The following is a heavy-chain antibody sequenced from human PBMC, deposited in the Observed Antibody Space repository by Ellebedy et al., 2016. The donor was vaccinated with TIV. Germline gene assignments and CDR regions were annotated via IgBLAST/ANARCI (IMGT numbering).Heavy chain of an antibody. D-gene: IGHD1-26*01. V-gene: IGHV1-46*01. CDR2: INPSGGST. CDR3: AREVEGAYFFDS. Sequence: AASVKVSCKTSEYTFTMYTVHWTRQAPGQGLEWMGRINPSGGSTSYAQKFQGRVTMTGDTSTGTVYMELRSLRSEDTAVYYCAREVEGAYFFDSWGQGTLVTVSS. CDR1: EYTFTMYT. J-gene: IGHJ4*02.